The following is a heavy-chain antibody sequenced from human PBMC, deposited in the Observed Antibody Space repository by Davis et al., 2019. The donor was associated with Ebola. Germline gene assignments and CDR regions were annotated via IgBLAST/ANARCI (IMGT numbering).Heavy chain of an antibody. CDR3: VRRGSTYSHPYSFDM. J-gene: IGHJ3*02. CDR2: VHPVDSDT. D-gene: IGHD2-21*01. CDR1: GYSFTSHW. Sequence: GESLKISCKASGYSFTSHWIGWVRQMPGKGLEYMGIVHPVDSDTRFNPSFQGQVTISADKSITTAYLEWSSLKASDTAIYYCVRRGSTYSHPYSFDMWGPGTLVTVSS. V-gene: IGHV5-51*01.